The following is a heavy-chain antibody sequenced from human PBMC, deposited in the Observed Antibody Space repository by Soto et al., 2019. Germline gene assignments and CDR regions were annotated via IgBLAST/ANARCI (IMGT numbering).Heavy chain of an antibody. V-gene: IGHV4-34*01. CDR1: GGSFSGYY. D-gene: IGHD5-12*01. CDR2: INHSGST. J-gene: IGHJ6*03. CDR3: ARGWRDYYYYSYMDV. Sequence: SETLSLTCAVYGGSFSGYYWSWIRQPPGKGLEWIGEINHSGSTNYNPSLKSRVTISVDTSKNQFSLKLSSVTAADTAVYYCARGWRDYYYYSYMDVWGKGTTVTVSS.